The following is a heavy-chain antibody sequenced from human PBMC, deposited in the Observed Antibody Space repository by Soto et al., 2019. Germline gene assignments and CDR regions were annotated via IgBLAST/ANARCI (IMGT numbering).Heavy chain of an antibody. Sequence: GGSLRLSCAASGFTFSSHGMHWVRQAPGKGLEWVAVIWFDGSNKYYADSVKGRFTISRDNSKNTLYLQMNSLRAEDTAVYYCARDRGYSGYDSPRYYYGMDVWGQGTTVTVS. CDR2: IWFDGSNK. D-gene: IGHD5-12*01. V-gene: IGHV3-33*01. CDR3: ARDRGYSGYDSPRYYYGMDV. CDR1: GFTFSSHG. J-gene: IGHJ6*02.